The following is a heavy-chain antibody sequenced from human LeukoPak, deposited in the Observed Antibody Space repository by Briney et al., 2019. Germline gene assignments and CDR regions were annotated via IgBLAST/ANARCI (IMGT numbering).Heavy chain of an antibody. V-gene: IGHV3-48*02. CDR1: GFSFTNAW. CDR2: ISDSGSTK. J-gene: IGHJ4*02. Sequence: GGSLRLSCAASGFSFTNAWMSWVRQAPGKGLEWVSYISDSGSTKYYADSEKGRFTISRDNARNSLYLQMNSLRDEDTAVYYCARDSGNSFDYWGQGTLVTVSS. CDR3: ARDSGNSFDY.